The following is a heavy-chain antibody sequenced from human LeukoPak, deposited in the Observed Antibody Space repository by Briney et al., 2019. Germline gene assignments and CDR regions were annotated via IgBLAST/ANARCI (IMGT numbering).Heavy chain of an antibody. J-gene: IGHJ4*02. V-gene: IGHV3-30*18. CDR1: GFTFSNFG. D-gene: IGHD3-3*01. CDR3: AKGYDESSH. CDR2: ISYDGSNK. Sequence: PGRSLRLSCAASGFTFSNFGMHWVRQAPGKGLGCVALISYDGSNKFYADSLKGRVTISRDNSKNTLYLEMNSLRAEDTAVYYCAKGYDESSHWGQGTLVIVSS.